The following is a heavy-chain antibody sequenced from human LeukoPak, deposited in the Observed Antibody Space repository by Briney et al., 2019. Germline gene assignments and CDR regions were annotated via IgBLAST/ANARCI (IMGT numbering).Heavy chain of an antibody. CDR2: INHSGST. Sequence: SETLSLTCTVYSGSFSGYYWSWIRQPPEKGLEWIGEINHSGSTNYNPSLKSRVTISVDTSKNQFSLKLSSVTAADTAVYYCARVGSSWPRDAFDIWGQGTMVTVSS. J-gene: IGHJ3*02. CDR3: ARVGSSWPRDAFDI. D-gene: IGHD6-13*01. CDR1: SGSFSGYY. V-gene: IGHV4-34*01.